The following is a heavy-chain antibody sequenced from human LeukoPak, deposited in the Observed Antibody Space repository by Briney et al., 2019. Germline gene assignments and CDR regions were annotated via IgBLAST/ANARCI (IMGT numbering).Heavy chain of an antibody. V-gene: IGHV1-2*04. J-gene: IGHJ3*02. CDR3: AREDAAAGTDAFDI. D-gene: IGHD6-13*01. Sequence: GASVKVSCKASGYTFTGYYMHWVRQAPGQGLEWMGWINPNSGGTNYAQKFQGWVTMTRDTSISTAYMELSRLRSDDTAVYYCAREDAAAGTDAFDIWGQGTMVTVSS. CDR1: GYTFTGYY. CDR2: INPNSGGT.